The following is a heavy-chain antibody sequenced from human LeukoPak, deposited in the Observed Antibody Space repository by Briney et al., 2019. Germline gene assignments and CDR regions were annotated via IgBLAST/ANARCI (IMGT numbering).Heavy chain of an antibody. V-gene: IGHV3-23*01. Sequence: PGGSLRLSCAASGFTFGNYAMTWVRQAPGKGLEWVSSMSGSGSSTYFAESVKGRFTISRDNSKNTLYLQMNSLRAEDTAVYYCAKEDYSSSFDYWGQGTLVTVSS. J-gene: IGHJ4*02. CDR3: AKEDYSSSFDY. CDR1: GFTFGNYA. CDR2: MSGSGSST. D-gene: IGHD4-11*01.